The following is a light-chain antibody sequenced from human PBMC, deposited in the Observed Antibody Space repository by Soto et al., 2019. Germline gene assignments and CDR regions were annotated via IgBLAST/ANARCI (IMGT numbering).Light chain of an antibody. CDR2: GAS. J-gene: IGKJ1*01. CDR1: RSVSSY. CDR3: QQYNNWPRT. Sequence: EIVMTQSPATLSVSPGERATLSCRASRSVSSYLAWYQQKPGQPPRLLIYGASTRATGFPARFSGSGSGTEFTLTISSLQSEDFAVYYCQQYNNWPRTFGQGTKVEIK. V-gene: IGKV3-15*01.